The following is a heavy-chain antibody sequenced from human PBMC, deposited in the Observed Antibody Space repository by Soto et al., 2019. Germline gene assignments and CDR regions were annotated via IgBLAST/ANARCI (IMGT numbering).Heavy chain of an antibody. CDR2: INGDGSNT. CDR3: ARVCTGGSCYQFDS. Sequence: EVHLVESGGGLVQPGGSLSLSCAASGFTFSSYWMHWVRQAPGKGLVWVSRINGDGSNTNYADSVKGRFTISRDNAKNTLYLQMNSLRADDTAVYYCARVCTGGSCYQFDSWAQGTLVTVSS. V-gene: IGHV3-74*01. D-gene: IGHD2-15*01. CDR1: GFTFSSYW. J-gene: IGHJ4*02.